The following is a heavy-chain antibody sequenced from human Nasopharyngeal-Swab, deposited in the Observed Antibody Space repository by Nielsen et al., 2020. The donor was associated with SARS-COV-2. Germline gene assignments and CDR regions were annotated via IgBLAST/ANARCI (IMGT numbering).Heavy chain of an antibody. CDR1: GFTFSSYG. V-gene: IGHV3-30*03. D-gene: IGHD1-1*01. CDR3: AGAPRGPTGPPFDY. J-gene: IGHJ4*02. CDR2: ISYDGSNK. Sequence: GESLKLSCAASGFTFSSYGMHWVRQAPGKGLEWVAVISYDGSNKYYADSVTGRFTISRNNSKNTLYLQMNSLRAEDTAVYYCAGAPRGPTGPPFDYWGQGILVTVSS.